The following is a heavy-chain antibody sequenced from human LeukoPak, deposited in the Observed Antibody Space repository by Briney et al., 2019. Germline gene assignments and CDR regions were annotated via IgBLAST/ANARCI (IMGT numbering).Heavy chain of an antibody. CDR2: ISITSSDR. V-gene: IGHV3-21*01. CDR1: GFTFSDYT. CDR3: ARRRGAILLMGYASKFYYMDA. D-gene: IGHD2-8*01. Sequence: GGSLRLSCAASGFTFSDYTMSWGRQAPGKGLEWVASISITSSDRDYTDSLKGRFTLSRDKATNPLYLQMNSLRAEDTAVYYCARRRGAILLMGYASKFYYMDAWGKGTTATASS. J-gene: IGHJ6*03.